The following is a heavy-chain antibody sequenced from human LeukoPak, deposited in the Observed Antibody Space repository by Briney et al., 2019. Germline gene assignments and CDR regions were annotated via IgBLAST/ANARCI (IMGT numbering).Heavy chain of an antibody. CDR1: GGSISSYY. J-gene: IGHJ4*02. V-gene: IGHV4-59*01. CDR2: VYYSGST. CDR3: ARGSIVGATPYFDY. Sequence: SETLSLTCTVSGGSISSYYWSWIRQPPGKGLEWIGYVYYSGSTKYDPSLKSRVTISVDTSENQFSLKLISVTTADTAVYYCARGSIVGATPYFDYWGQGTLVTVSS. D-gene: IGHD1-26*01.